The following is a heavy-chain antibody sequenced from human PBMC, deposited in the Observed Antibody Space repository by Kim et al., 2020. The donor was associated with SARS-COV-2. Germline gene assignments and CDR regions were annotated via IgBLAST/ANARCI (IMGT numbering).Heavy chain of an antibody. Sequence: SETLSLTCTVSGFSINTGFFWGWIRQPPGKGLQWIGSIYFSGETHYHPSLTGRASLSVDTANNQFSLRLQSVTAADTAIYYCVSVDGGYCRGTTYFDS. D-gene: IGHD2-15*01. CDR2: IYFSGET. CDR1: GFSINTGFF. CDR3: VSVDGGYCRGTTYFDS. J-gene: IGHJ5*01. V-gene: IGHV4-38-2*02.